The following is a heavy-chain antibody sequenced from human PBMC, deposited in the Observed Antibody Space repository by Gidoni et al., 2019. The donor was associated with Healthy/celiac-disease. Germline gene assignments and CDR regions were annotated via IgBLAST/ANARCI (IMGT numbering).Heavy chain of an antibody. CDR2: ISGSGGST. CDR1: GFTFSSYA. Sequence: EVQLLESGGGLVQPGGSLRLSCAASGFTFSSYAMSWVRQAPGKGLEWVSAISGSGGSTYYADSVKGRFTISRDNSKNTLYLQMNSLRAEDTAVYYCAKDPVVISDYAEDYFDYWGQGTLVTVSS. CDR3: AKDPVVISDYAEDYFDY. D-gene: IGHD3-22*01. J-gene: IGHJ4*02. V-gene: IGHV3-23*01.